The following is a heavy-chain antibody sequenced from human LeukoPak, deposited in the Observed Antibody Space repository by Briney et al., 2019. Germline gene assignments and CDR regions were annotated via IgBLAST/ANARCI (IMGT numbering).Heavy chain of an antibody. CDR3: ARDRESRAWFDP. V-gene: IGHV3-23*01. J-gene: IGHJ5*02. CDR1: GFTFSSYA. CDR2: ISGSGGST. Sequence: GGSLRLSCAASGFTFSSYAMSWVRQAPGKGLEWVSAISGSGGSTYYADSVEGRFTISRDNSKNTLYLQMNSLRAEDTAVYYCARDRESRAWFDPWGQGTLVTVSS.